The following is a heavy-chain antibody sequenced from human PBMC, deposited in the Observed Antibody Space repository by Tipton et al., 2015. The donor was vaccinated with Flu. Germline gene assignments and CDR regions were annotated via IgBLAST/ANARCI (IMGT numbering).Heavy chain of an antibody. CDR1: GFTFSSYS. CDR3: ARHVGGLPFDY. Sequence: SLRLSCAASGFTFSSYSMNWVRQAPGKGLEWVSSISSSSSYIYYADSVKGRFTISRDNAKNSLYLQMNSLRAEDTAVYYCARHVGGLPFDYWGQGTLVTVSS. CDR2: ISSSSSYI. D-gene: IGHD1-26*01. J-gene: IGHJ4*02. V-gene: IGHV3-21*01.